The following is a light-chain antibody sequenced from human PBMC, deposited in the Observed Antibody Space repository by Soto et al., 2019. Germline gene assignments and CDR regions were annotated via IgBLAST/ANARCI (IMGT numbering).Light chain of an antibody. CDR2: RAS. CDR1: QSILYRNC. V-gene: IGKV4-1*01. J-gene: IGKJ2*01. Sequence: DIVMTQSPDSLAVSLGERATINCKSSQSILYRNCLAWYQQKPGQPPKVLIYRASTRASGVPDRFSGSGSGTDFTLTISSLQAEDVAVYYCQQYNSYPYTFGQGTKLEIK. CDR3: QQYNSYPYT.